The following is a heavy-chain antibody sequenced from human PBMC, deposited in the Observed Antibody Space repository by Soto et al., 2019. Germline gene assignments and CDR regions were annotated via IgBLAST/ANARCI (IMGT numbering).Heavy chain of an antibody. CDR1: GFTFSKYW. CDR3: AKNARGDGRVIVICPDY. V-gene: IGHV3-7*01. J-gene: IGHJ4*02. D-gene: IGHD3-16*02. Sequence: GGSLRLSCAASGFTFSKYWMTWVRQAPGKGLEWVTNIKQDGSEKYYVDSVKGGFTISRDNAKNSLYLQMNSLRADDTAVYYCAKNARGDGRVIVICPDYWGQGTLVTVSS. CDR2: IKQDGSEK.